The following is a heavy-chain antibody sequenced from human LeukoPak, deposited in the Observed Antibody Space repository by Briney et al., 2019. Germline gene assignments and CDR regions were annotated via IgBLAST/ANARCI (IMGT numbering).Heavy chain of an antibody. Sequence: PGGSLRLSCAASGFTVSSNYMSWVRQAPGKGLEWVSVIYSGGSTYYADSVKGRFTISRDNSKNTLYPQMNSLRADDTAVYYCARDPDYNDSAWGQGTLVTVSS. J-gene: IGHJ4*02. CDR1: GFTVSSNY. CDR2: IYSGGST. D-gene: IGHD3-22*01. CDR3: ARDPDYNDSA. V-gene: IGHV3-53*01.